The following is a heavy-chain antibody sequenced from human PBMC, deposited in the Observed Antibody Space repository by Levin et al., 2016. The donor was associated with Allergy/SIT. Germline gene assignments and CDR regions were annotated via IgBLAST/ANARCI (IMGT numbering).Heavy chain of an antibody. Sequence: GGSLRLSCAASGFTFSSYWMSWVRQAPGKGLEWVANIKQDGSEKYYVDSVKGRFTISRDNAKNSLYLQMNSLRAEDTAVYYCATEIFGVVPVYWGQGTLVTVSS. CDR3: ATEIFGVVPVY. CDR1: GFTFSSYW. CDR2: IKQDGSEK. J-gene: IGHJ4*02. D-gene: IGHD3-3*01. V-gene: IGHV3-7*01.